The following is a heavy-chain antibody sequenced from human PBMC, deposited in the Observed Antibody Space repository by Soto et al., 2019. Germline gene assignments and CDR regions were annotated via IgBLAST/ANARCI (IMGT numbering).Heavy chain of an antibody. J-gene: IGHJ6*03. Sequence: HPGGSLSLSCAASGFTVSSNYMSWVRQAPGKGLEWVSVIYSGGSTYYADSVKGRFTISRDNSKNTLYLQMNSLRAKDTAVYYCARVAGSMALSYYYYYMDVWGKGTTVTVSS. CDR3: ARVAGSMALSYYYYYMDV. CDR1: GFTVSSNY. D-gene: IGHD3-10*01. V-gene: IGHV3-66*01. CDR2: IYSGGST.